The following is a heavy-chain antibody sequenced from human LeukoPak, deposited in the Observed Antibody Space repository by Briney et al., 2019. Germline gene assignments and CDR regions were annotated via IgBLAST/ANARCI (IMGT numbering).Heavy chain of an antibody. CDR2: IWYDGSNK. CDR3: ARDGLILHQLPSSWLGH. D-gene: IGHD6-13*01. J-gene: IGHJ4*02. V-gene: IGHV3-33*01. CDR1: GFTFSNYG. Sequence: GSLRLSCAASGFTFSNYGMHWVRQAPGKGLEWVTFIWYDGSNKYYADSVKGRFTISRDNSKNTLYLEMNSLRAEDTAVYYCARDGLILHQLPSSWLGHWGQGTLVTVSS.